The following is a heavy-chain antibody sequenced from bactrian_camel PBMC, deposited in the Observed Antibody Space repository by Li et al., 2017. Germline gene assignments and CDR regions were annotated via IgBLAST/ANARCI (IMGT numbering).Heavy chain of an antibody. J-gene: IGHJ6*01. CDR2: INSGGGSP. CDR1: GFTFSSYW. V-gene: IGHV3S25*01. D-gene: IGHD8*01. CDR3: VRDGGNWSFGY. Sequence: QLVESGGGFVQPGGSLRLSCSASGFTFSSYWMHWVRQAPGIGLEWVSSINSGGGSPYTEDSMKGRFTISRDNAKKTVYLQTNSLKPEDTAVYYCVRDGGNWSFGYWGQGTQVTVS.